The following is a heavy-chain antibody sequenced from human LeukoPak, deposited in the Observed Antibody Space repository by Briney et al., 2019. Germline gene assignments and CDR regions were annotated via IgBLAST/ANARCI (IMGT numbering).Heavy chain of an antibody. CDR1: GFTFSSYW. CDR2: INGDGSST. D-gene: IGHD3-10*01. CDR3: ARNHYGSVDY. J-gene: IGHJ4*02. V-gene: IGHV3-74*01. Sequence: PGGSLRLSCAASGFTFSSYWMHWVRQAPGKGLVWVSRINGDGSSTFYAGSVKGRFTISRDNAKNTVYLQMNSLRVEDTAVYYCARNHYGSVDYWGQGTLVTVSS.